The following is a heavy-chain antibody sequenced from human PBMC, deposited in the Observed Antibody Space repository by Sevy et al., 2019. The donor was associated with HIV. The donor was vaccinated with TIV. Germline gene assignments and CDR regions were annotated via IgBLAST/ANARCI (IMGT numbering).Heavy chain of an antibody. D-gene: IGHD7-27*01. V-gene: IGHV3-23*01. CDR3: AKIWDWGGDGFDV. J-gene: IGHJ3*01. CDR2: ICFNSDDT. Sequence: GGSLRLSCAVSGMTFRSCTMSWVRQAPGKGLEWVSAICFNSDDTWYADSVRGRFTFSRDTSKSTLYLQMNSLRAEDTAVYFSAKIWDWGGDGFDVWGQGTMVTVSS. CDR1: GMTFRSCT.